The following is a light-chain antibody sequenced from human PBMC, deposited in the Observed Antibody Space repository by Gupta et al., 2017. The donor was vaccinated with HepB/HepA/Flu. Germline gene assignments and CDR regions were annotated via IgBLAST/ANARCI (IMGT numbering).Light chain of an antibody. Sequence: DIQLTQSPSFLSASVGDRVTITCRASQGISSYLAWYQQKPGKAPKLLIYAASTLQSGVPSRFSGSGSGTEFTLTISSRQPEDFATYYCQQLNSYLGGTFGQGTKVEIK. CDR3: QQLNSYLGGT. J-gene: IGKJ1*01. V-gene: IGKV1-9*01. CDR1: QGISSY. CDR2: AAS.